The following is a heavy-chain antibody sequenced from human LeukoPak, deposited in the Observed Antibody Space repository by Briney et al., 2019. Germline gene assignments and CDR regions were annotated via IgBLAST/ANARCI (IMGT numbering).Heavy chain of an antibody. D-gene: IGHD3-3*01. Sequence: GGSLRLSCAASGFSFSSHWMHWVRQAPGKGLVWVSRIKDDGSSTSYADSVKGRFTIYRDNAKNTLYLQIKILRAEDTAVYFCARGRADYDFWSGYYHYMDVWGKGTTVTVSS. J-gene: IGHJ6*03. V-gene: IGHV3-74*01. CDR2: IKDDGSST. CDR3: ARGRADYDFWSGYYHYMDV. CDR1: GFSFSSHW.